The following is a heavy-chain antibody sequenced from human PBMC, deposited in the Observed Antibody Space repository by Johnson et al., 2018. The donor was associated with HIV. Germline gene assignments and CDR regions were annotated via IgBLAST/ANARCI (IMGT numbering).Heavy chain of an antibody. D-gene: IGHD1-7*01. V-gene: IGHV3-30*18. CDR1: GFTFSSYG. J-gene: IGHJ3*02. CDR3: AKDLGDAAGTTHDAFDI. Sequence: QVQLVESGGGLVQPGRSLRLSCAASGFTFSSYGIHWVRQAPGKGLEWVAVISFDGSNKYYADSLKGRFTISRDNSKNTLFLQMNSLRAEDTAVYFCAKDLGDAAGTTHDAFDIWGQGTMVTVSS. CDR2: ISFDGSNK.